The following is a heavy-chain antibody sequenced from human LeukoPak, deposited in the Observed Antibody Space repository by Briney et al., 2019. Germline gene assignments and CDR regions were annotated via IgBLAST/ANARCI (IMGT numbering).Heavy chain of an antibody. CDR3: ARSKGWLAAAYHQEAVDH. CDR1: GNSISSGDNY. Sequence: SETLSLTCTVSGNSISSGDNYWSWIRQPAGKGLEWIGRIYTSGSTNYNPSLKSRVTISVDTSKNQFSLKLSSVTAADTAVYYCARSKGWLAAAYHQEAVDHWGQGTLVTVSS. D-gene: IGHD5-24*01. CDR2: IYTSGST. J-gene: IGHJ4*02. V-gene: IGHV4-61*02.